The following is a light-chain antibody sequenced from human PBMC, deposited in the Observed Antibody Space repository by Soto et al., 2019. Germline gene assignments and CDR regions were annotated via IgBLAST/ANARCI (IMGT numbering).Light chain of an antibody. CDR2: DSS. J-gene: IGKJ1*01. CDR1: QSISTY. Sequence: DIQLTQSPSSLSASVGDRITITCRASQSISTYLNWYQQKPGEAPTLLVYDSSTLQSGVPSRFSGSGFGAEFTLTVSSLQLEDFATYYCQQSYSNPTWTFGQGTKVDIK. V-gene: IGKV1-39*01. CDR3: QQSYSNPTWT.